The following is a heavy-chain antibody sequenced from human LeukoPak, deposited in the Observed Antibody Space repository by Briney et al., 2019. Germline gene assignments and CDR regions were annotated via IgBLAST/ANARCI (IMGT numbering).Heavy chain of an antibody. Sequence: ASVKVSCKASGGTFSSYAISWVRQAPGQGLEWMGGIIPIFGTANYAQKFQGRVTITTDESTSTAYMELSSLRSEDTAVYYCARGNYDFWSGNYYYYMDVWGEGTTVTVSS. V-gene: IGHV1-69*05. CDR2: IIPIFGTA. D-gene: IGHD3-3*01. J-gene: IGHJ6*03. CDR3: ARGNYDFWSGNYYYYMDV. CDR1: GGTFSSYA.